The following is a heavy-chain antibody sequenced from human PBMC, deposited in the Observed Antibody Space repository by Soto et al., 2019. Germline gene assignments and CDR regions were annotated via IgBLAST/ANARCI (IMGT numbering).Heavy chain of an antibody. V-gene: IGHV1-69*01. D-gene: IGHD3-22*01. CDR1: GGTFNIYS. CDR2: IIPLFGTA. Sequence: QVQLVQSGADVKKPGSSVKVSCKASGGTFNIYSISWVRQAPGQGLEWMGGIIPLFGTAYYAQEFQGRVTITADESTSTAYMELSSLRSEDTAVHFCARGASTHYYDSSGYYKGPLDYWGQGTLVPVSS. J-gene: IGHJ4*02. CDR3: ARGASTHYYDSSGYYKGPLDY.